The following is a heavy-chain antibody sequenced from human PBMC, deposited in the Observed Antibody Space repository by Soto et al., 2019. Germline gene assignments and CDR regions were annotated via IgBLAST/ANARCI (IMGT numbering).Heavy chain of an antibody. CDR3: AREKLHYDSRGYDYAAFDL. J-gene: IGHJ3*01. CDR2: IWYDGSNT. CDR1: GFTFSNAW. D-gene: IGHD3-22*01. Sequence: GGSLRLSCAASGFTFSNAWMSWVRQAPGKGLEWVAVIWYDGSNTYYADSVKGRFAISSDNSKNTLYLQMNSLRAEDTAVYYCAREKLHYDSRGYDYAAFDLWGQGTMVTVS. V-gene: IGHV3-33*08.